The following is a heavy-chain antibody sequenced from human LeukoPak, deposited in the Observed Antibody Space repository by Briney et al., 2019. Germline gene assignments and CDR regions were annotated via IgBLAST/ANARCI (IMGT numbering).Heavy chain of an antibody. CDR2: IYYSGST. J-gene: IGHJ4*02. Sequence: ETLSLTCAVSGGSISSHYWSWIRQPPGKGLEWIGYIYYSGSTNYNASLKSRVTIAVDTSKNQFSLKLSSVTAADTAVYYCARGVAARPSFYYWGQGTLVTASS. V-gene: IGHV4-59*11. CDR1: GGSISSHY. CDR3: ARGVAARPSFYY. D-gene: IGHD6-6*01.